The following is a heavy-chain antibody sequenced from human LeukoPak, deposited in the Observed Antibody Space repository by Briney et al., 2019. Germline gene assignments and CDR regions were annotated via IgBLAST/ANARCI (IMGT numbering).Heavy chain of an antibody. CDR1: CYTFTSYG. J-gene: IGHJ5*02. CDR3: AREVGYCSSTSCYLRHGLNWFDP. V-gene: IGHV1-18*01. D-gene: IGHD2-2*01. CDR2: ISAYNGNT. Sequence: ASVKVSCTASCYTFTSYGISWVRQAPGQGLEWMGWISAYNGNTNYAQKLQGRVTMTTDTSTSTAYMELRSLRSDDTAVYYCAREVGYCSSTSCYLRHGLNWFDPWGQGTLVTVSS.